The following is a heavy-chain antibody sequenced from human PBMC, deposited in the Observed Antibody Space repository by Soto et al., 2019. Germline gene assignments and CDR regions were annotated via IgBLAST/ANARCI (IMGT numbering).Heavy chain of an antibody. CDR2: IGTAGDT. D-gene: IGHD3-3*01. J-gene: IGHJ6*02. CDR1: GFTFSSYD. Sequence: GSLRLSCAASGFTFSSYDMHWVRQATGKGLEWVSAIGTAGDTYYPGSVKGRFTISRENAKNSLYLQMNSLRAGDTAVYYCARASGTYYDFWSGYYRHYYYYGMDVWGQGATVTVSS. V-gene: IGHV3-13*01. CDR3: ARASGTYYDFWSGYYRHYYYYGMDV.